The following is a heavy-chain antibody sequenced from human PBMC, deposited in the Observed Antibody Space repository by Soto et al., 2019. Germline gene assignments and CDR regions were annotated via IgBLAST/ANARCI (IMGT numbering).Heavy chain of an antibody. Sequence: GASVKVSCKASGGTFSSYAISWVRHAPGQGLEWMGGIIPIFGTANYAQKFQGRVTITADESTSTAYMELSSLRSEDTAVYYCATGYSSGWPFDYWGQGTLVTVAS. J-gene: IGHJ4*02. D-gene: IGHD6-19*01. CDR2: IIPIFGTA. CDR1: GGTFSSYA. CDR3: ATGYSSGWPFDY. V-gene: IGHV1-69*13.